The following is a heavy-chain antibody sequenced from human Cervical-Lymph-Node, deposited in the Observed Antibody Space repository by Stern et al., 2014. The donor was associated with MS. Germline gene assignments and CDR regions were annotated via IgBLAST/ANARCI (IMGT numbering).Heavy chain of an antibody. CDR3: ARGRGYSYGWYYFDY. J-gene: IGHJ4*02. Sequence: QVTLRESGPALVKPTQTLTLTCTFSGFSLSASGMSGSRVPPPPGKDPGWLAPIDWDDDKFYTTSLKTRLTVSKDTSKNQVVLTMTNMDPVDTANYYCARGRGYSYGWYYFDYWGQGTLITVSS. CDR2: IDWDDDK. CDR1: GFSLSASGMS. D-gene: IGHD5-18*01. V-gene: IGHV2-70*17.